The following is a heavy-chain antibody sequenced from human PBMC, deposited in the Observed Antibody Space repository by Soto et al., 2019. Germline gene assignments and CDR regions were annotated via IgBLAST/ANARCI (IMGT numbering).Heavy chain of an antibody. CDR3: AKASKGVPDAFDI. Sequence: QAGGSLRLSCASSGFTFSSYAMSWVRQAPGKGLEWVSAISGSGGSTYYADSVKGRFTISRDNSKNTLYLQMNSLRAEDTAVYYCAKASKGVPDAFDIWGQGTMVTVSS. V-gene: IGHV3-23*01. J-gene: IGHJ3*02. D-gene: IGHD3-16*01. CDR1: GFTFSSYA. CDR2: ISGSGGST.